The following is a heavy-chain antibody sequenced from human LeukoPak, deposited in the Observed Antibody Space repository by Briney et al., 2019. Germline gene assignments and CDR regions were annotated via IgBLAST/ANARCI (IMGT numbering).Heavy chain of an antibody. D-gene: IGHD6-19*01. V-gene: IGHV4-34*01. Sequence: PSETLSLTCAVYGGSFSGYYWSWIRQPPGKGLEWIGEINHSGSTNYNPSLKSRVTISVDTSKNQFSLKLSSVTAADTAVYYCASSHRAGSLYFDYWGQGTLVTVSS. CDR2: INHSGST. CDR3: ASSHRAGSLYFDY. J-gene: IGHJ4*02. CDR1: GGSFSGYY.